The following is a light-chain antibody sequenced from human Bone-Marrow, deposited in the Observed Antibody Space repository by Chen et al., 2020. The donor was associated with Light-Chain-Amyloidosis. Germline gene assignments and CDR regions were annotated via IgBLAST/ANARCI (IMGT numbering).Light chain of an antibody. V-gene: IGLV3-21*02. CDR1: NIGSTS. CDR2: DVS. CDR3: QVWDMSSDRPV. Sequence: SYVLTQPSSVSVAPGQTATIACGGNNIGSTSVHWYQQTPGQAPLLVVYDVSDRPSGIPERLSGSYSGNTSTLSISRVEAWDDADYYCQVWDMSSDRPVFCGGTKLSAL. J-gene: IGLJ3*02.